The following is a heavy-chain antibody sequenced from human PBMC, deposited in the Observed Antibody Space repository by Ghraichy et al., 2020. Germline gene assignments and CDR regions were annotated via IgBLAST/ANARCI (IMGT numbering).Heavy chain of an antibody. CDR2: INPHSGNT. V-gene: IGHV1-8*01. D-gene: IGHD5/OR15-5a*01. Sequence: ASVKVSCKASEYIFTNYEINWLRQATGQKPEWMGWINPHSGNTGYAQKFQGRVTMTWNSAISTAYMELSSLRSEDTAIYYCARVSPSQYSVAFFALWGQGTLVHVSS. CDR3: ARVSPSQYSVAFFAL. J-gene: IGHJ4*02. CDR1: EYIFTNYE.